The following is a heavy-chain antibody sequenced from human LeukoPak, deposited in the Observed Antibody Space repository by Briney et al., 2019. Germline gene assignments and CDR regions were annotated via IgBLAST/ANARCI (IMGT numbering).Heavy chain of an antibody. J-gene: IGHJ6*04. CDR2: ISSSSSYI. V-gene: IGHV3-21*01. CDR1: GFTFSSYS. Sequence: GGSLRLSCAASGFTFSSYSMNWVRQAPGKGLEWVSSISSSSSYIYYADSVKGRFTISRDNAKNSLYLQMNSLRAEDTAVYYCARDLKILWFGESPSPPPYYYYGMDVWGKGTTVTVSS. D-gene: IGHD3-10*01. CDR3: ARDLKILWFGESPSPPPYYYYGMDV.